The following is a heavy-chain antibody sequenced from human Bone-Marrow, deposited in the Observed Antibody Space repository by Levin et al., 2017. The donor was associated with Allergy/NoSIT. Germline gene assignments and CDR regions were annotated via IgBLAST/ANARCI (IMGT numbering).Heavy chain of an antibody. CDR1: GYTFTSYD. CDR2: MNPNSGNT. Sequence: GESLKISCKASGYTFTSYDINWVRQATGQGLEWMGWMNPNSGNTGYAQKFQGRVTMTRNTSISTAYMELSSLRSEDTAVYYCARAPRDFWSGYPQANWFDPWGQGTLVTVSS. CDR3: ARAPRDFWSGYPQANWFDP. V-gene: IGHV1-8*01. J-gene: IGHJ5*02. D-gene: IGHD3-3*01.